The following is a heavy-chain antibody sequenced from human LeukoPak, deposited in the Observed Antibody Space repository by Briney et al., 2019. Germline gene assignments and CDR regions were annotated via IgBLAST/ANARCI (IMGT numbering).Heavy chain of an antibody. V-gene: IGHV3-48*03. D-gene: IGHD6-19*01. J-gene: IGHJ3*02. CDR1: GFTFSSYE. CDR3: ARDIGQQWLFYAFDI. CDR2: ISSSGSTI. Sequence: GGSLRLSCAASGFTFSSYEMNWVRQAPGKGLGWVSYISSSGSTIYYAGSVKGRFTISRDNAKNSLYLQMNSLRAEDTAVYYCARDIGQQWLFYAFDIWGQGTMVTVSS.